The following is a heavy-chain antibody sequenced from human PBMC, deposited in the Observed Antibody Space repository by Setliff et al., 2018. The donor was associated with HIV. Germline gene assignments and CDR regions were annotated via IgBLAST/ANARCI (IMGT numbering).Heavy chain of an antibody. CDR1: RYSSTNYW. D-gene: IGHD4-17*01. CDR3: ATSDYGGNSGHFQH. V-gene: IGHV5-51*01. Sequence: GEALKISCKGSRYSSTNYWIAWVRQMPGKGLDWMGIIYPGDSDIRYSPSFQGQVTNSADKSISTAYLHWISLKASDTAMYYCATSDYGGNSGHFQHWGQGTLVTVSS. CDR2: IYPGDSDI. J-gene: IGHJ1*01.